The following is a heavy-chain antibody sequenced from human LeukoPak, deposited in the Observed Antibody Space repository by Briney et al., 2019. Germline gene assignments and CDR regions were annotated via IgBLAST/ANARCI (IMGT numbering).Heavy chain of an antibody. CDR1: GFTFSSYG. J-gene: IGHJ3*02. CDR3: ASFGGDNDAFDI. CDR2: IWYDGSNK. Sequence: GGSLRLSCAASGFTFSSYGMHWVRQAPGKGLEWVAVIWYDGSNKYYADSVKGRFTISRDNSKNTLYLQMNSLRAEDTAVYYCASFGGDNDAFDIWGQGTMVTVYS. V-gene: IGHV3-33*01. D-gene: IGHD2-21*02.